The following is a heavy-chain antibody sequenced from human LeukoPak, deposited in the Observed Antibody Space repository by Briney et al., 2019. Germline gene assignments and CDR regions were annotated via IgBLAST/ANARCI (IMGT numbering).Heavy chain of an antibody. CDR2: LYYTGIT. J-gene: IGHJ4*02. Sequence: SETLSLSCTVSGGSINTHYWSWIRQPPGKGLEWIGDLYYTGITSYNPFLKSRVTMSLDTSENQFSLKVRSVTAADTAVYYCARHGTISSESYFDYWGQGALVTVSS. CDR3: ARHGTISSESYFDY. CDR1: GGSINTHY. D-gene: IGHD1-14*01. V-gene: IGHV4-59*08.